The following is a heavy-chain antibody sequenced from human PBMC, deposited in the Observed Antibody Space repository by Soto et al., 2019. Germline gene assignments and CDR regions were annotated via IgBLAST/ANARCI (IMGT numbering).Heavy chain of an antibody. CDR2: INSDGSST. CDR1: GFTFSSYW. V-gene: IGHV3-74*01. Sequence: PGGSLRLSCAASGFTFSSYWMHWVRQAPGKGLVWVSRINSDGSSTSYADSVKGRFTISRDNAKNTLYLQMNSLRAEDTAVYYCARDGYCSGGSRYYYGMDVWGQGTTVTVSS. D-gene: IGHD2-15*01. CDR3: ARDGYCSGGSRYYYGMDV. J-gene: IGHJ6*02.